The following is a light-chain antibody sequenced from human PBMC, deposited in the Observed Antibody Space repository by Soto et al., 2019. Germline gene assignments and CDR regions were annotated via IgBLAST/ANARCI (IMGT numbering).Light chain of an antibody. V-gene: IGKV1-39*01. Sequence: DIQMTQSPSSLSASVGDGVTITCRASQSIGISLNWYQQRPGKAPKLLVFAASSLQSGVPSRFSGSGSGTDFTLTISSLQPDDFATYYCQQYNSYSTFGGGTKVDIK. CDR1: QSIGIS. J-gene: IGKJ4*01. CDR2: AAS. CDR3: QQYNSYST.